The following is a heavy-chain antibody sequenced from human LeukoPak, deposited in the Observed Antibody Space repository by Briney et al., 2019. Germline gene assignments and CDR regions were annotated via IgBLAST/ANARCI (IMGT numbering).Heavy chain of an antibody. V-gene: IGHV3-33*06. CDR1: EFTFSHFA. Sequence: AGSLRLFCEASEFTFSHFAMHWVRQAPGKGLERVAVIWSDATNQYYADSVKGRFTISRDDFRKTVSLQMDGLRVEDTAVYYCAKDAQRGFDYSNSLEHWGQGSLVTGSS. CDR2: IWSDATNQ. CDR3: AKDAQRGFDYSNSLEH. D-gene: IGHD4-11*01. J-gene: IGHJ5*02.